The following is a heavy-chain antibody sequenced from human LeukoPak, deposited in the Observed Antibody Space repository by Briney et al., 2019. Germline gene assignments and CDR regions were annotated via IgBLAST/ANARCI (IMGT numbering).Heavy chain of an antibody. D-gene: IGHD4-17*01. Sequence: PSGTLSLTCAVSGGSTSSSNWWSWVRQPAGKGLEWIGEIDHSGSTYYNPSLKSRVTISVDTSKNQFSLKLSSVTAADTAVYYCARGDTVTQFDPWGQGTLVTVSS. CDR3: ARGDTVTQFDP. V-gene: IGHV4-4*02. CDR2: IDHSGST. J-gene: IGHJ5*02. CDR1: GGSTSSSNW.